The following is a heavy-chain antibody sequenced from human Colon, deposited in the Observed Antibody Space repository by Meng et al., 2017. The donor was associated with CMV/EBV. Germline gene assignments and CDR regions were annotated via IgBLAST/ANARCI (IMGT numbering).Heavy chain of an antibody. J-gene: IGHJ4*02. Sequence: GESLKISCTASGFTFSTYDFHWVRQPTGKGLEWVSSIGTVGDTYSIGSVKGRFTISRDNSKNTLYLQMNSLRAEDTAVYYCAKAVYWGQGTLVTVSS. CDR2: IGTVGDT. CDR1: GFTFSTYD. CDR3: AKAVY. V-gene: IGHV3-13*01.